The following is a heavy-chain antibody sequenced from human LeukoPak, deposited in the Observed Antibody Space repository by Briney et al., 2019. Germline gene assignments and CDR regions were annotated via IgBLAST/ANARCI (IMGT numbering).Heavy chain of an antibody. J-gene: IGHJ6*03. Sequence: GGSLRLSCAASGFTFSSYWMSWVRQAPGKGLEWVANIKQDGSEKYYVDSVKGRFTISRDNAKNSLYLQMNSLRAEDTAVYYCARDGDSSSWYTLYYYYYYMDVWGKGTTVTVSS. CDR2: IKQDGSEK. V-gene: IGHV3-7*01. CDR3: ARDGDSSSWYTLYYYYYYMDV. D-gene: IGHD6-13*01. CDR1: GFTFSSYW.